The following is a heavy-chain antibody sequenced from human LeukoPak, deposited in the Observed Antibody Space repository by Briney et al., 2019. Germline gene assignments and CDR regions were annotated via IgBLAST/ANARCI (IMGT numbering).Heavy chain of an antibody. Sequence: SETLSLTCAVYGGSFSGYYWSWIRQPPGKGLEWIGEINHSGSTNYNPSLKTRVTISVDTSKNQFSLKLNSVTAVDTAVYYRASIQLWLPHFDYWGQGTLVTVSS. CDR1: GGSFSGYY. CDR2: INHSGST. CDR3: ASIQLWLPHFDY. D-gene: IGHD5-18*01. V-gene: IGHV4-34*01. J-gene: IGHJ4*02.